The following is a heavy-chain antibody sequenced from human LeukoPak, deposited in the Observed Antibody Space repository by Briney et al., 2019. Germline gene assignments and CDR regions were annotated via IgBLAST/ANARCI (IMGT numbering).Heavy chain of an antibody. J-gene: IGHJ5*02. D-gene: IGHD3-16*01. CDR2: IYTLGNT. Sequence: SETLSLTCSVSGVSINSHYWSWIRQPPGKGLEWIGYIYTLGNTNYNPSLKSRVSISADTSNNQFSLKMSSVTAADMAVYYCARLYDWFDPWGQGTLVTVSS. V-gene: IGHV4-4*09. CDR1: GVSINSHY. CDR3: ARLYDWFDP.